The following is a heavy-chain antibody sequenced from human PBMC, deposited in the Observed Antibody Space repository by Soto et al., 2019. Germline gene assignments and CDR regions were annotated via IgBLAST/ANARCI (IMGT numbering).Heavy chain of an antibody. CDR2: ISGSGGST. CDR1: GFTFSSYA. Sequence: HPGGSLRLSCAASGFTFSSYAMSWVRQAPGKGLEWVSAISGSGGSTYYADSVKGRFTISRDNSKNTLYLQMNSLRAEDTAVYYCAKDLDRVRAATNAFAIRGRRTMVIVSS. CDR3: AKDLDRVRAATNAFAI. V-gene: IGHV3-23*01. D-gene: IGHD2-2*01. J-gene: IGHJ3*02.